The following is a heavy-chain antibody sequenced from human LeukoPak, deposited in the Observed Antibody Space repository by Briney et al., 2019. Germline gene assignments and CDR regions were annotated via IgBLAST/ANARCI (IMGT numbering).Heavy chain of an antibody. CDR2: IYYTGDT. CDR3: GKVGGNSNS. J-gene: IGHJ4*02. Sequence: QVQLQESGPGLVKPSQTLSLTCTVSGGSISTSIFYSNWIRQHPGTGLEWIGCIYYTGDTFYNPSLKSRVTISLDTSENQFSLKMNSVTAADTAMYYGGKVGGNSNSWGQGTRVTVSS. V-gene: IGHV4-31*03. CDR1: GGSISTSIFY. D-gene: IGHD4-23*01.